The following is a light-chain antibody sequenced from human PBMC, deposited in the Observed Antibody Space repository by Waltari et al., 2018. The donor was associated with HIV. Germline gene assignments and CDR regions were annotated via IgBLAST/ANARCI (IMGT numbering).Light chain of an antibody. CDR3: HQYNEWPRT. J-gene: IGKJ1*01. V-gene: IGKV3-15*01. CDR1: ENIDTN. CDR2: GAS. Sequence: EILMTPAPITLSFSPGEKATLPFRASENIDTNLAWYQQTLGQAPRLLMYGASNRATGIPARFSGSGSGRDFTLTISSLQSEDFVVYYCHQYNEWPRTFGQGTKVEV.